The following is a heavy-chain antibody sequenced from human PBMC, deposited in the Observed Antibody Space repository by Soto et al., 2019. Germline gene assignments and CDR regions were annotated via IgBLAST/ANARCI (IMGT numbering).Heavy chain of an antibody. CDR1: GYTFTGYY. Sequence: QVQLVQSGAEVKKPGASVKVSCKASGYTFTGYYMHWVRQAPGQGLEWMGWINPNSGGTNYAQKFQGWVTMTRDTSISTDDMEMSRLRSDDTAVYSCARVKPPMVRGYQYYSYYGMDVWGRGTTVTVSS. CDR2: INPNSGGT. J-gene: IGHJ6*02. CDR3: ARVKPPMVRGYQYYSYYGMDV. V-gene: IGHV1-2*04. D-gene: IGHD3-10*01.